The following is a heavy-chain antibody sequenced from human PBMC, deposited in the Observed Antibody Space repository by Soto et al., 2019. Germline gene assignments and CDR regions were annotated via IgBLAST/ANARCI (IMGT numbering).Heavy chain of an antibody. V-gene: IGHV1-69*02. CDR3: ARWSGSLSGIAARGTDY. CDR1: GGTFSSYT. CDR2: IIPILGIA. D-gene: IGHD6-6*01. J-gene: IGHJ4*02. Sequence: ASVKVSCKASGGTFSSYTISWVRQAPGQGLEWMGRIIPILGIANYAQKFQGRVTITADKSTSTAYMELSSLRSEDTAVYYCARWSGSLSGIAARGTDYWGQGTLVTVSS.